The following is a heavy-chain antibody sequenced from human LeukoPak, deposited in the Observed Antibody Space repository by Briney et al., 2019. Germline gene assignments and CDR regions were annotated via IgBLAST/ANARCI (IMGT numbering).Heavy chain of an antibody. J-gene: IGHJ4*02. CDR3: ARGPYCGGDCYIFDY. Sequence: ASVKVSCKTSGYTFISYVMHWVRQAPGQRLEWMGWINAGNGNTKYSQKFQGRVTITRDTSASTAYMELSSLRSEDTAVYYCARGPYCGGDCYIFDYWGQGTLVTVSS. CDR2: INAGNGNT. D-gene: IGHD2-21*02. V-gene: IGHV1-3*01. CDR1: GYTFISYV.